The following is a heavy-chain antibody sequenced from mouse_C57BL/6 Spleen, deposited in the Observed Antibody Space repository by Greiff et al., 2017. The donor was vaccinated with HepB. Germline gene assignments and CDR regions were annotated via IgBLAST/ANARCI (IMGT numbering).Heavy chain of an antibody. Sequence: EVQLQESGPGLVKPSQSLSLTCSVTGYSITSGYYWNWIRQFPGNKLEWMGYISYDGSNNYNPSLKNRISITRDTSKNQFFLKLNSVTTEDTATYYCARREYYGTFAYWGQGTLVTVSA. V-gene: IGHV3-6*01. J-gene: IGHJ3*01. CDR1: GYSITSGYY. D-gene: IGHD2-1*01. CDR2: ISYDGSN. CDR3: ARREYYGTFAY.